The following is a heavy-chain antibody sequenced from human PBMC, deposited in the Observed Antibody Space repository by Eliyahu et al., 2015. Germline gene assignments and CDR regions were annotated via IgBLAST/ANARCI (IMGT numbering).Heavy chain of an antibody. CDR1: GGSISGYY. J-gene: IGHJ5*02. CDR2: VYHGGST. Sequence: QVQLQESGPGLVKASETLSLNCTISGGSISGYYWSWVRQPPGKGLEWIPYVYHGGSTXYPPSXXSRASILLDMSKNLLSLQLTSVTAADTAVYYCARSPRFNNDFGNWFDPWGQGTLVTVSS. CDR3: ARSPRFNNDFGNWFDP. D-gene: IGHD4-17*01. V-gene: IGHV4-59*01.